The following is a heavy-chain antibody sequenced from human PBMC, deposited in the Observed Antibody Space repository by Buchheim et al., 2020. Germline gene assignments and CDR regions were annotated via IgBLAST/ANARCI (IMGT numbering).Heavy chain of an antibody. D-gene: IGHD3-16*01. Sequence: QVQLQESGPGLVKPSETLSLTCTVSGGSISSYYWSWIRQPPGKGLEWIGYIYYSGSTNYNPSLKSRVTISVNTSKNQFSLKLSSVTAADTAVYYCAREGAFGYFDYWGQGNL. CDR1: GGSISSYY. J-gene: IGHJ4*02. CDR2: IYYSGST. V-gene: IGHV4-59*01. CDR3: AREGAFGYFDY.